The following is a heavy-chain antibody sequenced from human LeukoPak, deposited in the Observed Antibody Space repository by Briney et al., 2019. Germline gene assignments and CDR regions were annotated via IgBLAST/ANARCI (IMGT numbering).Heavy chain of an antibody. V-gene: IGHV1-69*01. J-gene: IGHJ6*03. D-gene: IGHD6-6*01. CDR1: GGTFSSYA. Sequence: EASVKVSCKASGGTFSSYAISWVRQAPGQGLEWMGGIIPIFGTANYAQKFQGRVTITADESTSTAYMELSSLRSEDTAVYYCARSGFAARPGYYMDVWGKGTTVTVSS. CDR2: IIPIFGTA. CDR3: ARSGFAARPGYYMDV.